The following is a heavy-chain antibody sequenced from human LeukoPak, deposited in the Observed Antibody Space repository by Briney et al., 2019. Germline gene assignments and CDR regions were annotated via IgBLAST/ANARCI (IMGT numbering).Heavy chain of an antibody. J-gene: IGHJ6*03. CDR1: GGSISSYY. CDR2: IYTSGST. D-gene: IGHD1-26*01. V-gene: IGHV4-4*07. CDR3: ARLLTLGRPQDYYYMDV. Sequence: SETLSLTCTVSGGSISSYYWSWIRQPAGKGLEWIGRIYTSGSTNYNPSLKSRVTISVDTSKNQFSLKLSSVTAADTAVYYCARLLTLGRPQDYYYMDVWGKGTTVTVSS.